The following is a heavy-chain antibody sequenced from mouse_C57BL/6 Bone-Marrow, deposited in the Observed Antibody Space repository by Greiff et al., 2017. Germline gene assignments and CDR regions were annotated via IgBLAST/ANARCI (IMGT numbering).Heavy chain of an antibody. CDR3: ARSYYYGSSYEEYFDV. Sequence: QVTLKVSGPGILQPSQTLSLTCSFSGFSLSTFGMGVGWIRQPSGKGLEWLAHIWWDDDKYYNPALKSRLTISKDTSKNQVFLKIANVDTADTATYYCARSYYYGSSYEEYFDVWGTGTTVTVSS. J-gene: IGHJ1*03. CDR2: IWWDDDK. D-gene: IGHD1-1*01. V-gene: IGHV8-8*01. CDR1: GFSLSTFGMG.